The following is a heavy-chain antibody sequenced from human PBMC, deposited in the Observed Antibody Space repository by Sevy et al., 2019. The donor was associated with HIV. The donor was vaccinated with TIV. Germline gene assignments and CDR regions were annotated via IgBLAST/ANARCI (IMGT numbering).Heavy chain of an antibody. CDR3: TRDAGYSTGWYPLDY. J-gene: IGHJ4*02. D-gene: IGHD6-19*01. CDR2: ISYDGSSK. CDR1: GFSVNTHA. V-gene: IGHV3-30-3*01. Sequence: GGSLRLSCAASGFSVNTHAMHWVRQAPGKGLEWVALISYDGSSKYYADSVKGRLTISRDNSKNTLYLQLSSLRPDDTAVYYCTRDAGYSTGWYPLDYWGQGTLVTVSS.